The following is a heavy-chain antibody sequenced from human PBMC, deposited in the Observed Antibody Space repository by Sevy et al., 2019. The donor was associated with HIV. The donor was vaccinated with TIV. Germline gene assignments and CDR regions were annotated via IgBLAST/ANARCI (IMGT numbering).Heavy chain of an antibody. D-gene: IGHD1-1*01. CDR1: GFTFSSYD. Sequence: GGSLRLSCAASGFTFSSYDMHWVRQATGKGLGWVSAIGTVGDTLYSDSVKGRFTISRENAKNSLYLQMNSLRAGDTAVYYCARGGSDAFDIWGQGTMVTVSS. CDR2: IGTVGDT. CDR3: ARGGSDAFDI. J-gene: IGHJ3*02. V-gene: IGHV3-13*01.